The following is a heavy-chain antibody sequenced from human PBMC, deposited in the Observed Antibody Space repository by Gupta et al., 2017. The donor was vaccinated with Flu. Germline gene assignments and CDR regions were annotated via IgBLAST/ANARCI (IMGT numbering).Heavy chain of an antibody. D-gene: IGHD5-12*01. Sequence: QEHLLQWGAGLLRPSETLALTCAVHGGSFTGYSSTWIRQPPGKGLQWIGEINHSGSTKYNSSLKGRVTLSVDTSKKQFSLELTSVTAADTGVYFCARAISGYDAYFDYWGQGTVVTVSS. CDR2: INHSGST. CDR3: ARAISGYDAYFDY. J-gene: IGHJ4*02. CDR1: GGSFTGYS. V-gene: IGHV4-34*02.